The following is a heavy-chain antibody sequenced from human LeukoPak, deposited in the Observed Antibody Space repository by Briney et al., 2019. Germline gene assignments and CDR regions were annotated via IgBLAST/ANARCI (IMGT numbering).Heavy chain of an antibody. CDR1: GYTFTSYG. D-gene: IGHD6-13*01. CDR3: ARAYLSSWEHFFDY. V-gene: IGHV1-18*01. Sequence: ASVKVSCKASGYTFTSYGISWVRQAPGQGLEWMGWISAYNGNTNYAQKFQGRVTFTRDTSASTAYMALSSLRSEDTAVYYCARAYLSSWEHFFDYWGQGTLVTVSS. J-gene: IGHJ4*02. CDR2: ISAYNGNT.